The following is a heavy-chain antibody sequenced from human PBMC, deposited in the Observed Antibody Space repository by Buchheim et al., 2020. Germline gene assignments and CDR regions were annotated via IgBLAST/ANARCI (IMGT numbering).Heavy chain of an antibody. Sequence: EVQLVESGGGLVQPGGSLRLSCVASGFSFSTYWMHWVRQAPGKGLVWVSRISRDGSSTSYADSVKGRFTISRDNARNTLYLQMNSLRAEDTAVYYCARWQGSGYTVYEYFQYWGQGTL. CDR1: GFSFSTYW. J-gene: IGHJ1*01. CDR3: ARWQGSGYTVYEYFQY. V-gene: IGHV3-74*01. CDR2: ISRDGSST. D-gene: IGHD3-22*01.